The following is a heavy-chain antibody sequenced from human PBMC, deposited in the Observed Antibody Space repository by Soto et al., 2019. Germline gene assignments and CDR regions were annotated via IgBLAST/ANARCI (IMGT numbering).Heavy chain of an antibody. CDR2: INHSGST. CDR1: GGSFSGYY. CDR3: ARDTMVRGVIRH. J-gene: IGHJ4*02. D-gene: IGHD3-10*01. Sequence: SETLSLTCAVYGGSFSGYYWSWIRQPPGKGLEWIGEINHSGSTNYNPSLKSRVTISVDTSKNQFSLKLSSVTAADTAVYYCARDTMVRGVIRHWGQGTLVTVSS. V-gene: IGHV4-34*01.